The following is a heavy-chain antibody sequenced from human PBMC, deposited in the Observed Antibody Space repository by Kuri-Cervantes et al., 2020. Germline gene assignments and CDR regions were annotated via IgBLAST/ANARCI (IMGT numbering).Heavy chain of an antibody. CDR2: INHSGST. D-gene: IGHD5-18*01. J-gene: IGHJ4*02. CDR3: ARLGVLWLWIRNQPFDY. CDR1: GGSFSGYY. V-gene: IGHV4-34*01. Sequence: SETLSLTCAVYGGSFSGYYWSWIRQPPGKGLEWIGEINHSGSTNYNPSLKSRVTISVDTSKNQFSLKLSSVTAADTAVYYCARLGVLWLWIRNQPFDYWGQGTLVTSPQ.